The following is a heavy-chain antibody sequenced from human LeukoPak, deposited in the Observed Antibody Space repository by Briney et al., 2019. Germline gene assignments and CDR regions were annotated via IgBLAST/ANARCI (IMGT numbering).Heavy chain of an antibody. J-gene: IGHJ4*02. CDR3: ARGCGYSNGPPDY. D-gene: IGHD5-18*01. V-gene: IGHV3-11*01. CDR2: ISSSGSTI. Sequence: GGSLRLSCEASGFTFSDNYMTWIRQAPGKGLEWVSYISSSGSTIYYADSVKGRFSISRDNAKNSLYLQMNSLRAEDTAVYYCARGCGYSNGPPDYWGQGTLVTVSS. CDR1: GFTFSDNY.